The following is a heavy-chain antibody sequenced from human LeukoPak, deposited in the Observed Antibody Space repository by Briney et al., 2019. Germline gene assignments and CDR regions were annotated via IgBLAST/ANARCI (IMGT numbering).Heavy chain of an antibody. D-gene: IGHD4-23*01. CDR2: IYYSGST. CDR1: GGSISSYY. CDR3: ASLWMGGGRDYGGYNFDY. V-gene: IGHV4-59*08. Sequence: SETLSLTCTVSGGSISSYYWSWIRQPPGKGLEWIGYIYYSGSTSYNPSLKSRVTISVDTSKNQFSLKLSSVTAADTAVYYRASLWMGGGRDYGGYNFDYWGQGTLVTVSS. J-gene: IGHJ4*02.